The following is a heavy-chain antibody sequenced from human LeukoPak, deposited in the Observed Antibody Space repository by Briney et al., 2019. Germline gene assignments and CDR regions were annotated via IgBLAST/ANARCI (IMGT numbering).Heavy chain of an antibody. J-gene: IGHJ4*02. Sequence: SETLSLTCTVSGGSISSRSYYWGWIRQPPGKGLEWIGSFYYRGSTYYNPSLMSRVTISVDTSKNPFSLQVNSVTAADTTVYYCGGRIRGTDYFDNWGQGTLVTVSS. D-gene: IGHD1-1*01. CDR1: GGSISSRSYY. CDR3: GGRIRGTDYFDN. V-gene: IGHV4-39*01. CDR2: FYYRGST.